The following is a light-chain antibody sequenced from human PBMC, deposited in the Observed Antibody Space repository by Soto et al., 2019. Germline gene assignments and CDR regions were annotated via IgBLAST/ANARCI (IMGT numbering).Light chain of an antibody. CDR3: QQYNTYRT. CDR1: QSIRSW. Sequence: DIQMTQSPSILSASVGDRVTITCRASQSIRSWLAWYQRKPGKAPKLLIYDAYSLESGVPSRFSGRRSGTEFTLTISSLQPDDFATYYCQQYNTYRTFGQGTKVDIK. V-gene: IGKV1-5*01. J-gene: IGKJ1*01. CDR2: DAY.